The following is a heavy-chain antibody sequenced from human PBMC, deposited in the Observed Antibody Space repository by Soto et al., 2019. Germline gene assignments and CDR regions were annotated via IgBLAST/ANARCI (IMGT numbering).Heavy chain of an antibody. J-gene: IGHJ5*02. CDR3: ARYYFDSSGYSNWFGP. V-gene: IGHV4-31*11. Sequence: SDTLSLTCAVSGGCITSGAYYWTWIRQHPGKGLEWIAYIHYSGRTYYNPSLKSRVTISVDTSNNQFSLKLSSVTAADTAVYYCARYYFDSSGYSNWFGPWGQGTLVTVSS. CDR1: GGCITSGAYY. D-gene: IGHD3-22*01. CDR2: IHYSGRT.